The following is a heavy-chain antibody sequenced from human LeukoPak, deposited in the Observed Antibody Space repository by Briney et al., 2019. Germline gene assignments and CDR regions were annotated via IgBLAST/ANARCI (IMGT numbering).Heavy chain of an antibody. D-gene: IGHD1-26*01. CDR1: GGSIRSSSYY. J-gene: IGHJ4*02. CDR3: AKLEGATVY. Sequence: TSETLSLTCTVSGGSIRSSSYYWGWVRQAPGKGLQWVSSIGASTYYADSVKGRFTISRDNSQNTLYLQMNSLIAEDTAVYYCAKLEGATVYWGQGALVTVSS. CDR2: IGAST. V-gene: IGHV3-53*01.